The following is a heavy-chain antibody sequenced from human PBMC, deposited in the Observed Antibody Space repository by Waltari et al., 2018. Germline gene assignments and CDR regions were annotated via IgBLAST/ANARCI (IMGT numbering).Heavy chain of an antibody. CDR2: SNPNRGGT. CDR1: GYTFTGYY. D-gene: IGHD1-26*01. CDR3: AREGDSGSLSFDP. V-gene: IGHV1-2*07. J-gene: IGHJ5*02. Sequence: QVQLVQSGAEVKKPGASVKVSCKASGYTFTGYYMHWGRQAPGQGLEWMGWSNPNRGGTNDAHKFQGRVTMTRDTSIRIAYMELSRLRSDDTTVYYCAREGDSGSLSFDPWGQGTLVTVSS.